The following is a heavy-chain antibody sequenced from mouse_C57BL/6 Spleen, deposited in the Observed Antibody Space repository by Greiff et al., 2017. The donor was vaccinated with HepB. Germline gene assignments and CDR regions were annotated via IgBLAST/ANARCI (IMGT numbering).Heavy chain of an antibody. V-gene: IGHV1-72*01. CDR3: ARSGYYGSSAMDY. CDR2: IYPNSGGT. CDR1: GYTFTSYW. J-gene: IGHJ4*01. D-gene: IGHD1-1*01. Sequence: QVQLQQPGAELVKPGASVKLSCKASGYTFTSYWMHWVKQRPGRGLEWIGRIYPNSGGTKYNEKFKSKATLTVDKPSSTAYMQLSSLTSEDSAVYYCARSGYYGSSAMDYWGQGTSVTVSS.